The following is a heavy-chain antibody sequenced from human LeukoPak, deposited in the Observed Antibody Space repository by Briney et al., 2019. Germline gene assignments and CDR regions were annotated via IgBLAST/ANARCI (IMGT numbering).Heavy chain of an antibody. CDR1: GGSVSSGSYY. CDR3: ARSRGYYYDSSGYQHDY. J-gene: IGHJ4*02. V-gene: IGHV4-61*01. D-gene: IGHD3-22*01. CDR2: IYYSGST. Sequence: PSETLSLTCTVSGGSVSSGSYYWSWIRQPPGKGLEWIGYIYYSGSTNYNPSLKSRVTISVDTSKSQFSLKLSSVTAADTAVYYCARSRGYYYDSSGYQHDYWGQGTLVTVSS.